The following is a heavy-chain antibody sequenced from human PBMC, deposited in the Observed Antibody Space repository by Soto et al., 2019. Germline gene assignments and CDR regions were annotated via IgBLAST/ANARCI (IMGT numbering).Heavy chain of an antibody. CDR2: INHSGST. D-gene: IGHD6-13*01. Sequence: SETLSLTCAVYGGSFSGYYWSWIRQPPGKGLEWIGEINHSGSTNYNPSLKSRVTISVDTSKNQFSLKLSSVTAADTAVYYCARAFSIAAVSYWGQGTLVTVSS. J-gene: IGHJ4*02. V-gene: IGHV4-34*01. CDR1: GGSFSGYY. CDR3: ARAFSIAAVSY.